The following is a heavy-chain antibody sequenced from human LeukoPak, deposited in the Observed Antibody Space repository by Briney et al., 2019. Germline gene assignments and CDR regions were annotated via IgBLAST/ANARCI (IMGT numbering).Heavy chain of an antibody. V-gene: IGHV4-39*07. CDR1: GGSISSRSYY. D-gene: IGHD3-10*01. CDR3: ASVTYESASGKGDP. Sequence: TSSETLSLTCSVSGGSISSRSYYWGWIRQSPGKGLEWIGSIYYSGSTYYNPSLKSRVTISVDTSKNQFSLKLNSVTAADTAVYYCASVTYESASGKGDPWGQGTLVTVSS. CDR2: IYYSGST. J-gene: IGHJ5*02.